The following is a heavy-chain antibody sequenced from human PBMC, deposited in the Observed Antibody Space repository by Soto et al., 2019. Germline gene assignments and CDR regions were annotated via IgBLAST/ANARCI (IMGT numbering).Heavy chain of an antibody. Sequence: PGGSLRLSCAASGFTFSSYAMSWVRQAPGKGLEWVSAISGSGGSTYYADSVKGRFTISRDNSKNTLYLQMNSLRAEDTAVYYCAKGPCGYSSSWRTPVCHYYGMDVWGQGTTVTVSS. CDR3: AKGPCGYSSSWRTPVCHYYGMDV. J-gene: IGHJ6*02. D-gene: IGHD6-13*01. CDR2: ISGSGGST. V-gene: IGHV3-23*01. CDR1: GFTFSSYA.